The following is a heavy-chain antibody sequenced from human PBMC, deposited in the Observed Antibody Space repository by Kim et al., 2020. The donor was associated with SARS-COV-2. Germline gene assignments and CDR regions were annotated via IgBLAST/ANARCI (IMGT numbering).Heavy chain of an antibody. D-gene: IGHD6-19*01. V-gene: IGHV3-30*02. Sequence: NYHAHHVKGRFTISRDNSKNTLDLQMTSLRAEDTAVYYCAKVLSHSSGGDYWGQGTLVTVSS. CDR3: AKVLSHSSGGDY. J-gene: IGHJ4*02.